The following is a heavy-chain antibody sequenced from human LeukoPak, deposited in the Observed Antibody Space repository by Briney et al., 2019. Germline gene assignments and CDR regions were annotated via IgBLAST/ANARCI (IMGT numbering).Heavy chain of an antibody. V-gene: IGHV1-8*01. D-gene: IGHD3-22*01. CDR3: ARGLRTMIVVVGGLYYFDY. J-gene: IGHJ4*02. CDR1: GYTFTSYD. CDR2: MNPNSGNT. Sequence: ASVKVSCKASGYTFTSYDINWVRQATGQGLEWMGWMNPNSGNTGYAQKFQGRVTMTRNTSISTAYMELSSLRSEDTAVYYCARGLRTMIVVVGGLYYFDYWGQGTLVTVSS.